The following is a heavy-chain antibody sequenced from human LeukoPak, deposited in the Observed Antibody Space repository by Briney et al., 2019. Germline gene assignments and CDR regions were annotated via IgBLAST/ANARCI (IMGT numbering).Heavy chain of an antibody. J-gene: IGHJ4*02. D-gene: IGHD1-26*01. CDR2: ISYDGSNK. CDR1: GFTFSSYA. Sequence: GGSLRLSCAASGFTFSSYAMHWVRQAPGKGLEWVAVISYDGSNKYYADSVKGRFTISRDNSKNTLYLQMNSLRAEDTAVYYCARAVGARLDYWGQGTLVTVSS. CDR3: ARAVGARLDY. V-gene: IGHV3-30-3*01.